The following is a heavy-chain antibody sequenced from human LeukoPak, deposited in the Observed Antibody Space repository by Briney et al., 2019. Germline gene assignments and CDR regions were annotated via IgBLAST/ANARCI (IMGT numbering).Heavy chain of an antibody. CDR1: GFTFSDYY. CDR2: ISSSGSTI. D-gene: IGHD2-2*01. Sequence: PGGSLRLSCAASGFTFSDYYMSWIRQAPGKGLEWVSYISSSGSTIYYANSVEGRFTLPRDNATNSTYLQMNRLRAEDTAVYYCAREQLRYCSSTSCYVGAIDVWGQGTMVTVSS. J-gene: IGHJ3*01. V-gene: IGHV3-11*04. CDR3: AREQLRYCSSTSCYVGAIDV.